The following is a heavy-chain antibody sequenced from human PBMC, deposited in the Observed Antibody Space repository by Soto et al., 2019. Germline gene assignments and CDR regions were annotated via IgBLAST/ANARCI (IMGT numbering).Heavy chain of an antibody. J-gene: IGHJ4*02. CDR1: GYTFTGYY. CDR3: ARDCSGGRCYTLLDY. D-gene: IGHD2-15*01. CDR2: INPNSGGT. Sequence: GSVKVSCKASGYTFTGYYMHWVRQAPGQGLEWMGWINPNSGGTNYAQKFQGWVTMTRDTSISTAYMELSRLRSDDTAVYYCARDCSGGRCYTLLDYWGQGTLVTVSS. V-gene: IGHV1-2*04.